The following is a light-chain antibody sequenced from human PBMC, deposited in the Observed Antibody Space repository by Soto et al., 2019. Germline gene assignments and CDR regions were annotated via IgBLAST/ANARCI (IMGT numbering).Light chain of an antibody. CDR3: QQYRDLPQT. CDR1: QSVRSNY. V-gene: IGKV3-20*01. CDR2: NSS. Sequence: EIVLTQSPGTLSLSPGERATLSCRASQSVRSNYLAWYQQKPGQAPRLLIYNSSTRATGIPDRFSGSGSGTDFTLTISRLEPEDVALYYCQQYRDLPQTFGQGTQVEI. J-gene: IGKJ1*01.